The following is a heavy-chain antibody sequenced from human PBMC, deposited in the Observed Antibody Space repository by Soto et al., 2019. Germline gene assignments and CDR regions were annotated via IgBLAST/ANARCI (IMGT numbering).Heavy chain of an antibody. D-gene: IGHD2-2*01. CDR2: VIPIAATP. CDR3: AIKVFIVVLPGTTHSVDV. CDR1: GVTFSSYG. J-gene: IGHJ6*02. Sequence: SVKVSCKASGVTFSSYGISWVRQAPGQGLEWMGGVIPIAATPNYAQKFQGRVTITAXXXXSXXXMXLXXLRXKDTAVYYCAIKVFIVVLPGTTHSVDVWG. V-gene: IGHV1-69*13.